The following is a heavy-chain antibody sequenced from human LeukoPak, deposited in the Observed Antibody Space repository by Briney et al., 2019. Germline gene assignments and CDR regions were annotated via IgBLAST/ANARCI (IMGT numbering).Heavy chain of an antibody. CDR3: ARDFGYSRFDY. J-gene: IGHJ4*02. CDR1: GFTFGDYA. D-gene: IGHD3-22*01. V-gene: IGHV3-9*01. Sequence: GGSLRLSCAASGFTFGDYAMHWVRQAPGKGLEWVSGISWNSGYIGYVDSVKGRFTISRDNAKNSLYLQMNSLRAEDTAVYYCARDFGYSRFDYWGQGTLVTVSS. CDR2: ISWNSGYI.